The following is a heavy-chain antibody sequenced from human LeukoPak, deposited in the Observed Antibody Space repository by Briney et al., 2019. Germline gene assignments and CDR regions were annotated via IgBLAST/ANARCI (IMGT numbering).Heavy chain of an antibody. J-gene: IGHJ4*02. CDR1: GFTFSDYQ. CDR2: IGSSGTTI. CDR3: ARGGYNDYLNW. V-gene: IGHV3-11*04. D-gene: IGHD1-1*01. Sequence: GGSLRLSCAASGFTFSDYQMSWIRQAPGKGLEWVSYIGSSGTTIYYADSVKGRFTISRDNAKNSLYLQMNSLRAEDTAVYYCARGGYNDYLNWWGQGTLVTVSS.